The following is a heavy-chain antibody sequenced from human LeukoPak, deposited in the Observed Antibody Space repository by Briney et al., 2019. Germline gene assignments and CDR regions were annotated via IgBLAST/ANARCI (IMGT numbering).Heavy chain of an antibody. V-gene: IGHV1-18*01. J-gene: IGHJ4*02. CDR3: ARTGIDYGDYGLLDY. Sequence: GASVKVSCKASGYTFTKYGITWVRQAPGQGPEWVGWISAYNGHTESAQKFQGRVTMTTDTSTNTAYMGLRSLRSDDTAVYYCARTGIDYGDYGLLDYWGQGSLVTVSS. CDR2: ISAYNGHT. D-gene: IGHD4-17*01. CDR1: GYTFTKYG.